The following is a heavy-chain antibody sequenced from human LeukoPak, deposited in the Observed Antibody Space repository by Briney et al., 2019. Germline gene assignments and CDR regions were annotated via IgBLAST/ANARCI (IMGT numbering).Heavy chain of an antibody. CDR3: ARETGYPITTYYYYYMDV. CDR1: GGYISLYY. V-gene: IGHV4-4*07. J-gene: IGHJ6*03. D-gene: IGHD3-9*01. Sequence: TSETLSLTCTVSGGYISLYYWNWIRQPAGKGLEWIGRIYTTGSTNYNPSLKSRVTMSVDTSKNQFSLKLSSVTAADTAVYYCARETGYPITTYYYYYMDVWGKGTTVTISS. CDR2: IYTTGST.